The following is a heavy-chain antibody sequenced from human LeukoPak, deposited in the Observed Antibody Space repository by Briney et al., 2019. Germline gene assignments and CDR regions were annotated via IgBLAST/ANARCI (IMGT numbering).Heavy chain of an antibody. CDR2: ISDYNGNT. CDR3: ARCRYYDTESDY. Sequence: ASVKVSCKASGYTFTSYGSSWVRQAPGQGLEWMGWISDYNGNTNYAQKLQGRVTMTTDTSTSTAYMELRSLRSDDTAAYYCARCRYYDTESDYWGQGTLVTVSS. D-gene: IGHD3-22*01. V-gene: IGHV1-18*01. CDR1: GYTFTSYG. J-gene: IGHJ4*02.